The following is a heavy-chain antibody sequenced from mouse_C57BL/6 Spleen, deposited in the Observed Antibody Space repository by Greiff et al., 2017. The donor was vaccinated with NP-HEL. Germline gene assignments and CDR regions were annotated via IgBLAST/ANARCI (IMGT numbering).Heavy chain of an antibody. Sequence: EVKLVESGGGLVKPGGSLKLSCAASGFTFSSYAMSWVRQTPEKRLEWVATISDGGSYTYYPDNVKGRFTISRENAKNNLYLQMGHLKSEDTAMYYCARVRGDYFDYWGQGTTLTVSS. J-gene: IGHJ2*01. CDR3: ARVRGDYFDY. CDR2: ISDGGSYT. CDR1: GFTFSSYA. V-gene: IGHV5-4*03.